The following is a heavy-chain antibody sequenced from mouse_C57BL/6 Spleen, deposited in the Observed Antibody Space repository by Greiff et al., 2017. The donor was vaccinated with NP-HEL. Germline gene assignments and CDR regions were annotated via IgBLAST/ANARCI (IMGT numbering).Heavy chain of an antibody. CDR3: ASFYDWFAY. Sequence: QVQLQQSGAELVRPGTSVKVSCKASGYAFTNYLIEWVKQRPGQGLEWIGVINPGRGGTNYNEKFTGKATLTADKSSSTAYMQLSSLTSEDSAVYFGASFYDWFAYWGQGTLVTVSA. J-gene: IGHJ3*01. CDR1: GYAFTNYL. D-gene: IGHD2-12*01. CDR2: INPGRGGT. V-gene: IGHV1-54*01.